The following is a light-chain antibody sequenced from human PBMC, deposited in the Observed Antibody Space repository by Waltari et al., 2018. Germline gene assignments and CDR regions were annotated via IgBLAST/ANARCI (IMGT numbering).Light chain of an antibody. J-gene: IGLJ2*01. Sequence: SYELTQPPSVSVSPGQTATITCSGEKVGDKYACWYQQRPGQAPIPLIYEDNKRPSGTPNRFSASNSGNTATLTIHGTQAVDEADYYCQAWVGNNVVFGGGTKLTVL. CDR3: QAWVGNNVV. CDR2: EDN. CDR1: KVGDKY. V-gene: IGLV3-1*01.